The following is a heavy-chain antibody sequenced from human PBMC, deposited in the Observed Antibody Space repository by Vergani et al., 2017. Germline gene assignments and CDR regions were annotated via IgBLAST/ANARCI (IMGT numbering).Heavy chain of an antibody. CDR1: GFTFSSYS. Sequence: EVQLVESGGGLVKPGGSLRLSCAASGFTFSSYSMNWVRQAPGKGLEWVSSISSSSSYIYYANSRKGRFTISRDNAKNSLYLQMNSLRAEATAVYYCARGDGYCSGGSCYLNHWGQGTLVTVSS. CDR3: ARGDGYCSGGSCYLNH. J-gene: IGHJ4*02. D-gene: IGHD2-15*01. V-gene: IGHV3-21*01. CDR2: ISSSSSYI.